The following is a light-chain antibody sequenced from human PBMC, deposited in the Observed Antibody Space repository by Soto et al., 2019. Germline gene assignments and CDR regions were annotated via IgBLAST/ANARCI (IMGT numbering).Light chain of an antibody. CDR3: QQYHNTPIT. CDR1: QSVSNNY. CDR2: DAS. J-gene: IGKJ5*01. V-gene: IGKV3-20*01. Sequence: EIVLTQSPGTLSLSPGERATLSCRASQSVSNNYLAWYQQKPGQAPRLLIYDASSRATGIPDRFSGSGSGTDFTLTINRLEPEDFAVYYCQQYHNTPITFGQGRRLAIK.